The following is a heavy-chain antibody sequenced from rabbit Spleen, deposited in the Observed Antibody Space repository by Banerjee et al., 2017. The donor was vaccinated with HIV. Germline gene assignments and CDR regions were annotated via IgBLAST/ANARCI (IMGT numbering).Heavy chain of an antibody. D-gene: IGHD5-1*01. J-gene: IGHJ4*01. V-gene: IGHV1S40*01. CDR1: GFSFSTNYY. CDR3: ARYVVGATYGGLNL. Sequence: QSLEESGGDLVKPGASLTLTCTASGFSFSTNYYMCWVRQAPGKGLEWIGCISRGDGSTYYASWVNGRFTISRSTSLNTVTLQVTSLTAADMATYFCARYVVGATYGGLNLWGPGTLVTVS. CDR2: ISRGDGST.